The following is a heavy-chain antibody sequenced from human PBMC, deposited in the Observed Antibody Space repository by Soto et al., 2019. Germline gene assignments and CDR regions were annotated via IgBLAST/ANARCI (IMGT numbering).Heavy chain of an antibody. V-gene: IGHV4-59*01. J-gene: IGHJ4*02. CDR3: ARKNRGYFDY. CDR1: GVSISRYY. D-gene: IGHD3-10*02. CDR2: AYYSGST. Sequence: SETLSLTCSVSGVSISRYYWSWIRQPPGKGLEWIGYAYYSGSTGYNPSLKSRVTMAVDTSKNQVSLELNSVTAADTAVYYCARKNRGYFDYWGQGTLVTVSS.